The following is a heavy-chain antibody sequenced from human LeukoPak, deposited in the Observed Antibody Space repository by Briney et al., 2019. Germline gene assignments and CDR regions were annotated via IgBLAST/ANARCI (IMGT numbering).Heavy chain of an antibody. Sequence: ESLKISCKGSGYSFTNYWIAWVRQMPEKGLEWMGVIYPGDSETRYSPSFQGQVTISADKSITTAYLQWSSLKASDIATYYCARRRDSHWYFDLWGRGTLVTVSS. CDR3: ARRRDSHWYFDL. CDR1: GYSFTNYW. V-gene: IGHV5-51*01. D-gene: IGHD2-15*01. J-gene: IGHJ2*01. CDR2: IYPGDSET.